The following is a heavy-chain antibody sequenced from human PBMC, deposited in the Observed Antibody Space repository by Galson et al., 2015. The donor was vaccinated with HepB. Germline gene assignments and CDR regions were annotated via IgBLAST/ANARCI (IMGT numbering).Heavy chain of an antibody. CDR3: ARDVYCTGGVCYYYYYYMDV. J-gene: IGHJ6*03. Sequence: SLRLSCAASGFTFSSYSMNWVRQAPGKGLEWVSSISSSSSYIYYADSVKGRFTISRDNAKNSLYLQMNSLRAEDTAVYYCARDVYCTGGVCYYYYYYMDVWGKGTTVTVSS. CDR1: GFTFSSYS. D-gene: IGHD2-8*02. CDR2: ISSSSSYI. V-gene: IGHV3-21*01.